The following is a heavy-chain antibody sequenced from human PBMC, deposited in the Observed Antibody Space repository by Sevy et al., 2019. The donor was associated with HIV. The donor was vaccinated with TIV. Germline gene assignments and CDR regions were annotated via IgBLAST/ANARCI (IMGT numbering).Heavy chain of an antibody. D-gene: IGHD5-18*01. V-gene: IGHV4-59*01. CDR3: ARKYSYGSNFDY. CDR1: GGSISGYC. CDR2: IHYSGST. J-gene: IGHJ4*02. Sequence: SETLSLTCTVSGGSISGYCWTWIRQSPGKGLEWIGYIHYSGSTNYNPSLEGRVTISGDTSKNQFSLRLTSVTAADTAVYYCARKYSYGSNFDYWGQGTLVTVSS.